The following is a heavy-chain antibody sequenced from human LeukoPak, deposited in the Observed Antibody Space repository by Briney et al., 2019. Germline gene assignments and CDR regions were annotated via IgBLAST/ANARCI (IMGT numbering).Heavy chain of an antibody. CDR2: LNSSGGST. CDR1: GYIFTDYY. CDR3: ARDRWELPYYFDY. V-gene: IGHV1-46*01. D-gene: IGHD1-26*01. Sequence: GASVKVSCKTSGYIFTDYYIHWVRQAPGQGLEWMGILNSSGGSTTYAQKFQGRITMTRDASTSTVYMELRSLRSEDTAVYYCARDRWELPYYFDYWGQGTLATVSS. J-gene: IGHJ4*02.